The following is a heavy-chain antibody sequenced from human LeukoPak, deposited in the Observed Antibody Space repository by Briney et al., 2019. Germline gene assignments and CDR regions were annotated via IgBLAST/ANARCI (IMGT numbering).Heavy chain of an antibody. CDR1: GFTFSSYA. V-gene: IGHV3-23*01. J-gene: IGHJ4*02. D-gene: IGHD6-13*01. Sequence: GGSLRLSCAASGFTFSSYAMTWVRQTPGKGLEWVSVISGSGNSIYYGDSVKGRFTISRDNAKNTLYLQMNSLRAEDTAVYYCARVCRYSSSWYLDYWGQGTLVTVSS. CDR3: ARVCRYSSSWYLDY. CDR2: ISGSGNSI.